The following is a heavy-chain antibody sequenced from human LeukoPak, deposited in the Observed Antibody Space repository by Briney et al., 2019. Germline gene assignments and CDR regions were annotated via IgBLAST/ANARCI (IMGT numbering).Heavy chain of an antibody. J-gene: IGHJ4*02. CDR2: IKQDGSEK. CDR1: GFTFSSYW. V-gene: IGHV3-7*01. Sequence: PGRSLRLSCAASGFTFSSYWMSWVRQAPAKGLELVANIKQDGSEKYYVDSVKGRFTISRDNAKNSLYLQMNSLRAEDTAVYYCARDGYYYDSSGYRYWGQGTLVTVSS. D-gene: IGHD3-22*01. CDR3: ARDGYYYDSSGYRY.